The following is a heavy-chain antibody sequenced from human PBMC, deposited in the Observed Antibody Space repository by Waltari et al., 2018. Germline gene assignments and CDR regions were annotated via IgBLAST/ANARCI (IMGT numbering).Heavy chain of an antibody. J-gene: IGHJ4*02. Sequence: QVQLQQWGAGLLKPSETLSLTCAVSGGSFSGSSWSWIRRPPGKGLEWIGEINHSGSTNYNPYLKSRVTISVDTSKNQFSLKLSSVTAADTAVYYCARGRGIRYYDSSGYYGLFDYWGQGTLVTVSS. D-gene: IGHD3-22*01. CDR3: ARGRGIRYYDSSGYYGLFDY. CDR1: GGSFSGSS. CDR2: INHSGST. V-gene: IGHV4-34*01.